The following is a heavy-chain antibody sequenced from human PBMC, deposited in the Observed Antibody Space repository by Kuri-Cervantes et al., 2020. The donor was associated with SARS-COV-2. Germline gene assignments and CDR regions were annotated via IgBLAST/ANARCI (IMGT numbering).Heavy chain of an antibody. V-gene: IGHV3-23*01. CDR2: ISGSGGST. CDR3: AKGTRSSGYYCGLDF. CDR1: GFTFSSYV. D-gene: IGHD3-22*01. J-gene: IGHJ4*02. Sequence: GESLKISCAASGFTFSSYVMSWVRQAPGKGLEWVSTISGSGGSTYYADSVKGRFTISRDNSKNTLYLQMNSLRADDTAVYYCAKGTRSSGYYCGLDFWGQGTLVTVSS.